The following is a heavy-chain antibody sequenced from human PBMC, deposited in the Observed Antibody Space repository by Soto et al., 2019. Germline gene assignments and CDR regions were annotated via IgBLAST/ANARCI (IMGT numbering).Heavy chain of an antibody. D-gene: IGHD3-22*01. V-gene: IGHV4-30-2*01. CDR3: AGSYYYDSSFDP. J-gene: IGHJ5*02. CDR1: GGSISSGGYS. CDR2: IYHSGST. Sequence: SETLSLTCAVSGGSISSGGYSWCWIRQPPGKGQEWIGYIYHSGSTYYNPSLKSRVTISVDRSKNQFSLKLSSVTAADTAVYYCAGSYYYDSSFDPWGQGTLVTVSS.